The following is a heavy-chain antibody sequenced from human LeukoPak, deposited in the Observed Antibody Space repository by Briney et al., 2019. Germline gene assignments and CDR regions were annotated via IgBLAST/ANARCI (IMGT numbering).Heavy chain of an antibody. D-gene: IGHD3-10*01. CDR2: VGAGGGGT. CDR1: GFTFDKYA. J-gene: IGHJ4*02. CDR3: ATAPYSTGWFGGDYFDH. V-gene: IGHV3-23*01. Sequence: GGSLRLSCAASGFTFDKYAMSWVRQAPGKGLEWVSSVGAGGGGTYYSDSVKGRFSVSRDNSKNTLYLQMSSLRGDDTAVYYCATAPYSTGWFGGDYFDHWGRGILVTVSS.